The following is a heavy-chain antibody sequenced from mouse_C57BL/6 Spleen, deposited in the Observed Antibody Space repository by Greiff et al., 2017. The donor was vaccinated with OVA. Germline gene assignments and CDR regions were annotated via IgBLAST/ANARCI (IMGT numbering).Heavy chain of an antibody. V-gene: IGHV1-52*01. CDR3: ARGDYGSSY. D-gene: IGHD1-1*01. CDR2: IDPSDSET. Sequence: QVQLKQPGAELVRPGSSVKLSCKASGYTFTSYWMHWVKQRPIQGLEWIGNIDPSDSETHYNQKFKDKATLTVDKSSSTAYMQLSSLTSADSAVYYCARGDYGSSYWGQGTTLTVSS. J-gene: IGHJ2*01. CDR1: GYTFTSYW.